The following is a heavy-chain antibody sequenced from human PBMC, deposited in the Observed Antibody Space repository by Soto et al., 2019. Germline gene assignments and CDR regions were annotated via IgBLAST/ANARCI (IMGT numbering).Heavy chain of an antibody. J-gene: IGHJ4*02. CDR3: AHRVLRTVFGLVTTTAIYFDF. V-gene: IGHV2-5*02. D-gene: IGHD3-3*01. CDR2: IYWDDDK. CDR1: GFSLTTSGVG. Sequence: QITLNESGPTQVKPRQTLTLTCTFSGFSLTTSGVGVGWIRQSPGKAPEWLALIYWDDDKRYRPSLKSTLTITNDTSKNQLGLTMAYLDPADTATYYCAHRVLRTVFGLVTTTAIYFDFWGQGTPVAVSS.